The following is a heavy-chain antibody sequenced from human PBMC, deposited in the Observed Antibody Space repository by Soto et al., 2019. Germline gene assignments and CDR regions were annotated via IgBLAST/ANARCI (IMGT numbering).Heavy chain of an antibody. CDR3: ARDWVVPAGYYYYNCMDV. CDR1: GDSVSSNSSA. Sequence: SQTLSLTCAISGDSVSSNSSAWNWIRQSPSRGLEWLGRTYYRSKWYNDYAVSVKSRITINPDTSKNQFSLQLNSVTPEDTAVYYCARDWVVPAGYYYYNCMDVWGQGTTVTGSS. J-gene: IGHJ6*02. D-gene: IGHD2-2*01. CDR2: TYYRSKWYN. V-gene: IGHV6-1*01.